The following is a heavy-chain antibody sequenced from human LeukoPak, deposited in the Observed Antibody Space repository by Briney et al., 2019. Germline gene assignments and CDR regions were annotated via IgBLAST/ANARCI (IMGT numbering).Heavy chain of an antibody. CDR1: GFSSSSFD. CDR3: AKSIGAINDVVDI. CDR2: ISTSGGST. D-gene: IGHD6-6*01. J-gene: IGHJ3*02. Sequence: PGGSLRLSCAAAGFSSSSFDMSRVRQAQGKGLEWVSGISTSGGSTYYADSVKGRFTISRDNSKNTLYVQMSSLRAEDTAEYYCAKSIGAINDVVDIWGQGTMVTVSA. V-gene: IGHV3-23*01.